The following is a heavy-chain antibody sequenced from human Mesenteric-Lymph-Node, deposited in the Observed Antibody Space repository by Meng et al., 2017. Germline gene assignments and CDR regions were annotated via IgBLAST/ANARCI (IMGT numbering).Heavy chain of an antibody. Sequence: QVQLVQSGAELKKPGASVKVSCKASGYTFTSYGIHRVHQAPGQELEWMGWINVGNDKRKYSQKFQGRVTITRDTSASTAYMEVSSLRSEDTAVYYCARDRPYFDSNWFDPWGQGTLVTVSS. V-gene: IGHV1-3*01. CDR1: GYTFTSYG. CDR3: ARDRPYFDSNWFDP. D-gene: IGHD3-9*01. J-gene: IGHJ5*02. CDR2: INVGNDKR.